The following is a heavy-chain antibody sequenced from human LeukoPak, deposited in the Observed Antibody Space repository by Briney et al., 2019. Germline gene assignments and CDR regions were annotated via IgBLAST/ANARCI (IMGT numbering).Heavy chain of an antibody. CDR2: IYSGGST. CDR1: GFIFSTYA. CDR3: ARVLPTYYFDY. Sequence: GGSLRLSCAASGFIFSTYAMSWVRQAPGKGLEWVSIIYSGGSTYYADSVKGRFTISRDNSKNTLYLQMNSLRAEDTAVYYCARVLPTYYFDYWGQGTLVTVSS. V-gene: IGHV3-66*01. J-gene: IGHJ4*02.